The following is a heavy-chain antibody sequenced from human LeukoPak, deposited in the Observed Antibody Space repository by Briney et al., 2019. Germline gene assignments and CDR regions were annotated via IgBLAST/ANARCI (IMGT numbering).Heavy chain of an antibody. Sequence: GGSLRLSCSASGFIFSNYAIHWVRQAPGKGLEYVSTISSNGDSTYYADSMKGRFTISRDNSKNTLYLQMSSLRPEDTAVYYCARAQVGSGWYNGDYWGQGTLVTVSS. CDR3: ARAQVGSGWYNGDY. D-gene: IGHD6-19*01. V-gene: IGHV3-64D*09. CDR2: ISSNGDST. J-gene: IGHJ4*02. CDR1: GFIFSNYA.